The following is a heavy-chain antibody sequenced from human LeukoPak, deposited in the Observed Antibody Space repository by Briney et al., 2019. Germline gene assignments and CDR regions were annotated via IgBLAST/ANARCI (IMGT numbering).Heavy chain of an antibody. CDR1: GYTLTELS. V-gene: IGHV1-24*01. D-gene: IGHD3-10*01. CDR2: FDPEDGET. CDR3: ATGFTMVRGVIMPAYYYYMDV. Sequence: ASVKVSCKVSGYTLTELSMHWVRQAPGKGLEWMGGFDPEDGETIYAQKFQGRVTMTEDTSTDTAYMELSSLGSEGTAVYYCATGFTMVRGVIMPAYYYYMDVWGKGTTVTISS. J-gene: IGHJ6*03.